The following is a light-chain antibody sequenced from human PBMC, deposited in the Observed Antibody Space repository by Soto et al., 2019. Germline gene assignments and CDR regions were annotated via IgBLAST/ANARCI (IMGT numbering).Light chain of an antibody. V-gene: IGKV3-11*01. CDR2: GAS. CDR1: QSVATS. CDR3: QQRIDWAVT. J-gene: IGKJ3*01. Sequence: EIVLTQSPATLSLSPGERATLSCRASQSVATSLAWYQQKPGQAPRLLIYGASNRATGIPARFSGSGSGTDFTLTISSLESEDFAVYYCQQRIDWAVTFGPGTTVDIK.